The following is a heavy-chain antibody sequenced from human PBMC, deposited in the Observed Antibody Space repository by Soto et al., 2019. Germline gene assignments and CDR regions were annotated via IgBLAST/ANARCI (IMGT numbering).Heavy chain of an antibody. CDR3: AREIGPTYPPAY. V-gene: IGHV1-46*03. Sequence: ASGKVSCKASGYTFTEYYMHWVRQAPGQGLEWMGIITPSSGTTTYAPKFQGRVTMTRDTSTSTLFMELSSLRSEDTAVYYCAREIGPTYPPAYWGQGTLVPVSS. D-gene: IGHD2-2*02. J-gene: IGHJ4*02. CDR2: ITPSSGTT. CDR1: GYTFTEYY.